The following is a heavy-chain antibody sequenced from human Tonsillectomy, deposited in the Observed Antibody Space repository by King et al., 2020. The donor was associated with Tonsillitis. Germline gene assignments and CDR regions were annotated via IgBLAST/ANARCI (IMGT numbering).Heavy chain of an antibody. CDR1: GGSFSGFY. Sequence: QVQLQQWGAGLLKTSETLSLTCAVYGGSFSGFYWSWIRQPPGKGLEWIGEINYSGNTHVNPSLKSRVSISVDTSKTQVSLNVTSVTVADTAVYYCARAFSSGYSRSNNWFDPWGQGTLVAVSS. V-gene: IGHV4-34*01. CDR3: ARAFSSGYSRSNNWFDP. D-gene: IGHD3-3*01. J-gene: IGHJ5*02. CDR2: INYSGNT.